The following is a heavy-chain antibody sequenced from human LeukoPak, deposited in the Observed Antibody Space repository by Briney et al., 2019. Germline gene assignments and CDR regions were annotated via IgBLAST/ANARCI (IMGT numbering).Heavy chain of an antibody. V-gene: IGHV4-34*01. CDR2: INHSGST. Sequence: SETLSLTCAVYGGSFSGYDWSWIRQPPGKGLEWIGEINHSGSTNYNPSLKSRVTISGDTSKKQFSLKLSSVTAADTAVYYCRLRSDPFQHWGQGTLVTVSS. CDR1: GGSFSGYD. J-gene: IGHJ1*01. CDR3: RLRSDPFQH.